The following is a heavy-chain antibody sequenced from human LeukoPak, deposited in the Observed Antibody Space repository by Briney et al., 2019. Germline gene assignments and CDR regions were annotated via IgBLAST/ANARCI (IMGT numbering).Heavy chain of an antibody. CDR3: ARVKRGSGSYPFDY. Sequence: GGSLRLSCAAPGLSFSTYGIHWVRQAPGKGLEWVAVISYDGRNKYYVDSVKGRFTISRDNAKNSLYLQMNSLRAEDTAVYYCARVKRGSGSYPFDYWGQGTLVTVSS. CDR1: GLSFSTYG. V-gene: IGHV3-30*03. CDR2: ISYDGRNK. D-gene: IGHD3-10*01. J-gene: IGHJ4*02.